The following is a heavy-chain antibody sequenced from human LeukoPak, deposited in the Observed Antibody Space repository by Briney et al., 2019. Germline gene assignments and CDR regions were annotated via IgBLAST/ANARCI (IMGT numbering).Heavy chain of an antibody. CDR1: GGSFSGYY. J-gene: IGHJ4*02. CDR3: ARGASSRTTVVTWYYFDY. CDR2: INHSGST. D-gene: IGHD4-23*01. Sequence: PSETLSLTCAVYGGSFSGYYWSWIRQPPGKGLEWIGEINHSGSTNYNPSLKSRVTISVDTSKNQFSLKLSSVTAADTAVYYCARGASSRTTVVTWYYFDYWGQGTLVTVSS. V-gene: IGHV4-34*01.